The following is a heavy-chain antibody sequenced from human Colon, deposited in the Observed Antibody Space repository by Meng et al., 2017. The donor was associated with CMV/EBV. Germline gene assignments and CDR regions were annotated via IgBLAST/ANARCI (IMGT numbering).Heavy chain of an antibody. J-gene: IGHJ4*02. CDR1: GFTFSTYA. CDR2: ISGGGGSS. CDR3: AKDRYYDFWTGYYNAFDY. Sequence: GGSLRLSCRGSGFTFSTYAMSWVRQAPGKGLEWVSSISGGGGSSYYADSVRGRFTISRDNSENTFYLQSDGLRAEDTATYFCAKDRYYDFWTGYYNAFDYWGQGTLVTVSS. D-gene: IGHD3-3*01. V-gene: IGHV3-23*01.